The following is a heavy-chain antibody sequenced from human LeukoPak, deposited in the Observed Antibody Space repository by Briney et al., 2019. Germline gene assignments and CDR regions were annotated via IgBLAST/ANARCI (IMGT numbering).Heavy chain of an antibody. D-gene: IGHD3-10*01. CDR2: ISYGGST. Sequence: SETLSLTCIVSGGSINSYYWTWIRQPPGKGLEWIGFISYGGSTNYNPSLKSRVTISLDTSKNQFSLRLSSVTVADTAVYYCARHRGSGSEDWFDPWGQGTLVTVSS. J-gene: IGHJ5*02. V-gene: IGHV4-59*08. CDR1: GGSINSYY. CDR3: ARHRGSGSEDWFDP.